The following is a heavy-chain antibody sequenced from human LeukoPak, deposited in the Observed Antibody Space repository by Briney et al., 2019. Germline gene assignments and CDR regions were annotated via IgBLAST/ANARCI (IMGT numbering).Heavy chain of an antibody. CDR3: PRRWSGIPH. Sequence: KPSETLSLTCAVYGGSFSGYYWSWIRQPPGKGLEWIGEINHSGSTNYNPSLKSRVTISVDTSKNQFSLKLSSVTAAAAAVYYWPRRWSGIPHWPQGPLLTVPS. CDR2: INHSGST. CDR1: GGSFSGYY. D-gene: IGHD3-10*01. V-gene: IGHV4-34*01. J-gene: IGHJ4*02.